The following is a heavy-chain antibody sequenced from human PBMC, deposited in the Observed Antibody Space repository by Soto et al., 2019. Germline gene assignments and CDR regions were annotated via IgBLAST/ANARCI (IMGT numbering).Heavy chain of an antibody. CDR2: ISWDGGST. D-gene: IGHD2-15*01. V-gene: IGHV3-43D*04. CDR3: AKYTCSGFIFFHRGGHYFRMDV. CDR1: GFTFDDYA. J-gene: IGHJ6*01. Sequence: VGSLGLSCAASGFTFDDYAMHWVGQAPGKGLEWVSLISWDGGSTYYADSVKGRFPISRDNSNNSLYLHMNRLRAEDTPLYYCAKYTCSGFIFFHRGGHYFRMDV.